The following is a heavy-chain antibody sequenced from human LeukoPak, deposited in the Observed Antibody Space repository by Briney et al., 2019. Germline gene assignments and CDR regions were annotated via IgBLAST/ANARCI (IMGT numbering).Heavy chain of an antibody. D-gene: IGHD6-13*01. J-gene: IGHJ4*01. CDR2: IKQDGSEK. V-gene: IGHV3-7*01. CDR3: LRDRGYSTYDC. CDR1: AFTFSYYW. Sequence: PGGSLRLSCAASAFTFSYYWMNWVRQAPGKGLEWVASIKQDGSEKYYVDSVTGRFTISRDNAKNSLYLQMTTLRAEDTAVYYCLRDRGYSTYDCSGPGTLVTASS.